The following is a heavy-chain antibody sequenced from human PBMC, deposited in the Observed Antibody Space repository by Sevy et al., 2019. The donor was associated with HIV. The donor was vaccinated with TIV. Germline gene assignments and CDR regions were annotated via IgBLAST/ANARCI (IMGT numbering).Heavy chain of an antibody. D-gene: IGHD3-22*01. J-gene: IGHJ4*02. V-gene: IGHV3-30-3*01. CDR2: ISHDGSNK. Sequence: GGSLRLSCAASGFTFSSYAMHWVRQAPGKGLEWVAVISHDGSNKYYADSVKGRFTISRDNSKNTLYLQMNSLRAEDTAVYYCARDQYYDSSGSPYFDYWGQGTLVTVSS. CDR1: GFTFSSYA. CDR3: ARDQYYDSSGSPYFDY.